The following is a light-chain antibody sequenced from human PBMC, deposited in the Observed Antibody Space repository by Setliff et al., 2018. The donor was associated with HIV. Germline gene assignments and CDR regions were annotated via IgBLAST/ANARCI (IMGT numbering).Light chain of an antibody. Sequence: QSVLTQPPSVSGSPGQSVTVSCTGTGSDIDTYNRVSWYQQPPGTAPKLLIYEVINRPSGVPDRFSGSKSGNTASLTISGLQAEDEADYYCSSYTSSSTYVFGTGTRSPS. V-gene: IGLV2-18*02. CDR2: EVI. CDR3: SSYTSSSTYV. J-gene: IGLJ1*01. CDR1: GSDIDTYNR.